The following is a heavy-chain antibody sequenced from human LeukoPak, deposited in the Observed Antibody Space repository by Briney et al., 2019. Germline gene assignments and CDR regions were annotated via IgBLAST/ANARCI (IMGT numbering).Heavy chain of an antibody. D-gene: IGHD4-11*01. CDR2: IYYSWSS. J-gene: IGHJ6*03. CDR3: ARDNGDYRSIYYYMDV. Sequence: SETLSLTCTVSGGSINSGGSYWSWIRQHPGKGLEWIGCIYYSWSSYYNPSLKSRVTLSLDTSKNQFSLKLSSATAADTAVYYCARDNGDYRSIYYYMDVWGKGTTVTVSS. CDR1: GGSINSGGSY. V-gene: IGHV4-31*03.